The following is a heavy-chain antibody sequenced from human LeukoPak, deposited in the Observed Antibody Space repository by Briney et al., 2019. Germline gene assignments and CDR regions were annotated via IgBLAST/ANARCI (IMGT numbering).Heavy chain of an antibody. Sequence: ASVKVSCKASGYTFTSYDINWVRQATGQGVEWMGWMNPNSGNTGYAQKFQGRVTMTRNTSISTAYMELSSLRSEDTAVYYCARGDLYCSSTSCYGRYSGFDPWGQGTLVTVSS. CDR3: ARGDLYCSSTSCYGRYSGFDP. CDR1: GYTFTSYD. J-gene: IGHJ5*02. CDR2: MNPNSGNT. D-gene: IGHD2-2*01. V-gene: IGHV1-8*01.